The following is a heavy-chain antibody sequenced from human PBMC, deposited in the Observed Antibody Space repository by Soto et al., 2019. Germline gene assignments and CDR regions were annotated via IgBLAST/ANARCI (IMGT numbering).Heavy chain of an antibody. CDR1: SGSISTGNW. Sequence: QVELQESGPRLVKSSGTLSLTCEVSSGSISTGNWWSWVRQPPGKGLEWIGEIYYTVATNYNPSRKSRVTMTIEKSKDQFSLILTSATAADTAVYYCARVFSSGSGWMYYFDFWGQGILVSVSS. CDR2: IYYTVAT. D-gene: IGHD6-25*01. CDR3: ARVFSSGSGWMYYFDF. V-gene: IGHV4-4*02. J-gene: IGHJ4*02.